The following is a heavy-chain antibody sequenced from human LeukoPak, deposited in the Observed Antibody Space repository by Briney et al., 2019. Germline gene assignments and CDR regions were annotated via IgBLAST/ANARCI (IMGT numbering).Heavy chain of an antibody. J-gene: IGHJ4*02. D-gene: IGHD2-21*02. CDR3: ARLRVTTGFDY. CDR1: DGSITRSSYY. Sequence: SDTLSLTRTVSDGSITRSSYYWGWIRQTPGEGLDWIGSIYYSGNTYYNPSLQGRVTMSVDTSKNQFSLKLNSVTVADTAVYYCARLRVTTGFDYWDQGIPVTVSS. CDR2: IYYSGNT. V-gene: IGHV4-39*01.